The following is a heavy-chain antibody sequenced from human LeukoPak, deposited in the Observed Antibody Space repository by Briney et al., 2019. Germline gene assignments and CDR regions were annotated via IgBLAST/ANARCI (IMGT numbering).Heavy chain of an antibody. J-gene: IGHJ3*02. CDR3: AKDPIVVDAFDI. CDR2: ISGSGGST. D-gene: IGHD2-15*01. Sequence: VXXAPGXGLEWVSAISGSGGSTYYADSVKGRFTISRDNSKNTLYLQMNSLRAEDTAVYYCAKDPIVVDAFDIWGQGTMVTVSS. V-gene: IGHV3-23*01.